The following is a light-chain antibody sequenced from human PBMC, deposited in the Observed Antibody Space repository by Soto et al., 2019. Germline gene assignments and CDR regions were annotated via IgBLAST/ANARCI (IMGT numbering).Light chain of an antibody. CDR3: SSYTSSSTG. CDR2: DVS. V-gene: IGLV2-14*01. Sequence: QAVLTQPASVSGSPGQSITISCTGTSSDVGGYNYVSWYQQHPGKAPKLMIYDVSNRPSGVSNRFSGSKSGNMASLTISGLQAEDEADYYCSSYTSSSTGFGGGTKLTVL. CDR1: SSDVGGYNY. J-gene: IGLJ2*01.